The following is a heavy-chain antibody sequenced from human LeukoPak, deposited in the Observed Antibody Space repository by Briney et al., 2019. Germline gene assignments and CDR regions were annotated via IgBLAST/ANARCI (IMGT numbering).Heavy chain of an antibody. CDR1: GFTFSTYA. D-gene: IGHD3-10*01. CDR3: AKEGPMVRDFDY. Sequence: GGSLRLSCAASGFTFSTYAMSWVRQASRKGLEWVSAISGSGGSTYYADSVKGRFTISRDNSKNTLYLQMNSLRAEDTAVYYCAKEGPMVRDFDYWGQGTLVTVSS. V-gene: IGHV3-23*01. J-gene: IGHJ4*02. CDR2: ISGSGGST.